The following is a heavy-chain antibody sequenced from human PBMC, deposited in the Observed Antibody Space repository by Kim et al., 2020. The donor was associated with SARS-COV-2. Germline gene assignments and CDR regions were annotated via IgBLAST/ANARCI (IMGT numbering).Heavy chain of an antibody. Sequence: GGSLRLSCVASGFTFGNSGMHWVRQAPGKGLEWVAVIWYDGSNKYYADSVKGRFTISRDNSKNTLYLQMNTLRAEDTALYYCARLGTGWAIDYWGQGTLVTASS. CDR1: GFTFGNSG. J-gene: IGHJ4*02. D-gene: IGHD6-19*01. CDR2: IWYDGSNK. CDR3: ARLGTGWAIDY. V-gene: IGHV3-33*01.